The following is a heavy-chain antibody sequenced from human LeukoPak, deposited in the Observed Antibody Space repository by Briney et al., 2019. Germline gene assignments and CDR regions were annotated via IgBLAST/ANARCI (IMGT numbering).Heavy chain of an antibody. Sequence: PGESLKISCQCSGYTFTSYWIGWVRQVPGKGLEWMGIIYPGDSDTRYSPSFQGQVTISADKSISTAYLQWSSLKASDTAMYYCARHPYPYSSRYQPDYWGQGTLVTVSS. D-gene: IGHD6-13*01. CDR3: ARHPYPYSSRYQPDY. CDR1: GYTFTSYW. V-gene: IGHV5-51*01. J-gene: IGHJ4*02. CDR2: IYPGDSDT.